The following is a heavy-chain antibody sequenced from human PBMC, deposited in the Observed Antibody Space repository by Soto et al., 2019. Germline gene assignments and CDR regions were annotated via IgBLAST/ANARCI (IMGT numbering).Heavy chain of an antibody. Sequence: SETLSLTCTVSGGSISSGGYYWSWIRQHPGKGLEWIGYIYYSGSTYYNPSLKSRVTISVDTSKNQFSLKLSSVTAADTAVYYCARDKEGYCSXGSCYLESGLWFDPWGQGTLVTVSS. V-gene: IGHV4-31*03. J-gene: IGHJ5*02. D-gene: IGHD2-15*01. CDR1: GGSISSGGYY. CDR2: IYYSGST. CDR3: ARDKEGYCSXGSCYLESGLWFDP.